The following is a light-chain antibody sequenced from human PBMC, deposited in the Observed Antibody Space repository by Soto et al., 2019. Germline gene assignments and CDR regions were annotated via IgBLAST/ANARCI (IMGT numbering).Light chain of an antibody. Sequence: TQSPSTLSGSVGDRVTITCRASQTISSWLAWYQQKPGKAPKLLIYDASSLESGVPSRFSGSGSGTEFTLTISSLQPDDFATYYCQQYNSYSKTFGQGTRLEIK. CDR2: DAS. CDR3: QQYNSYSKT. V-gene: IGKV1-5*01. J-gene: IGKJ5*01. CDR1: QTISSW.